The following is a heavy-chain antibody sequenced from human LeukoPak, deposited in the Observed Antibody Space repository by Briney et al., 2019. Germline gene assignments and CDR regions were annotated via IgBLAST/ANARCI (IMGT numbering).Heavy chain of an antibody. CDR3: ARGSSNFYFDY. D-gene: IGHD2-2*01. Sequence: PGGSLRLSCAASGFTFSSYIMNWVGQAPGKGREWVSYISSSSDTIYYEDSVKGQITISRDHAKNSLYLQVSSLRAEDTAVYYCARGSSNFYFDYWGQGTLVTVSS. J-gene: IGHJ4*02. CDR2: ISSSSDTI. CDR1: GFTFSSYI. V-gene: IGHV3-48*04.